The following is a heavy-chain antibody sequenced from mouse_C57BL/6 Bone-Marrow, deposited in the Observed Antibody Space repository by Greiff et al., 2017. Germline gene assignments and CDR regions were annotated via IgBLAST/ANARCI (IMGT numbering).Heavy chain of an antibody. J-gene: IGHJ3*01. CDR1: GFEFSSSW. CDR3: ARNYGSPFAY. Sequence: VQLQQSGPELVKPGASVKFSCKASGFEFSSSWMNWVKQRPGKGLEWIGRIYPGDGETNYNGKFKGKATLTADTSSSTAYMQLSSRTSEDSAVYVCARNYGSPFAYWGQGTLVTVSA. V-gene: IGHV1-82*01. D-gene: IGHD1-1*01. CDR2: IYPGDGET.